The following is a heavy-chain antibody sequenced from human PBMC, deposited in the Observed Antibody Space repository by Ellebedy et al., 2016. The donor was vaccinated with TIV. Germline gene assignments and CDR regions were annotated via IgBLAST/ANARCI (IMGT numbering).Heavy chain of an antibody. CDR3: ARDDFWGWFDP. Sequence: AASVKVSCKASGYIFISYAIRWVRQVPGQRLEWMGWIHAGNGNTKYSQKFQGRVTITTDTSASTAYMELSSLRYEDTAVYYCARDDFWGWFDPWGQGTLITVSS. D-gene: IGHD3-3*01. J-gene: IGHJ5*02. CDR1: GYIFISYA. V-gene: IGHV1-3*01. CDR2: IHAGNGNT.